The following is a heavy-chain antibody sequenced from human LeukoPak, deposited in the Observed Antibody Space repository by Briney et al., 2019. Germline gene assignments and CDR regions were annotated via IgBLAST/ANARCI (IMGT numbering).Heavy chain of an antibody. CDR1: GGSFSGYY. V-gene: IGHV4-34*01. D-gene: IGHD3-9*01. CDR3: ARGIRYFDWLLLGCYFDY. CDR2: INHSGST. J-gene: IGHJ4*02. Sequence: SETLSLTCAVYGGSFSGYYWSWIRQPPGKGLEWIGEINHSGSTNYNPSLKSRVTISVDTSKNQFSLKLSSVTAADTAVYYCARGIRYFDWLLLGCYFDYWGQGTLVTVSS.